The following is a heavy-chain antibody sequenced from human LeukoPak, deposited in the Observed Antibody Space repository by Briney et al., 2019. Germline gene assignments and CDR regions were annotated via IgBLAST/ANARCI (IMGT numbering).Heavy chain of an antibody. CDR2: IIPIFGTA. CDR3: ARDLFRDYGGNGEHY. Sequence: GASVKVSCKASGGTFSSYATSWVRQAPGQGLEWMGGIIPIFGTANYAQKLQGRVTITADESTSTAYMELSSLRSEDTAVYYCARDLFRDYGGNGEHYWGQGTLVTVSS. V-gene: IGHV1-69*13. J-gene: IGHJ4*02. CDR1: GGTFSSYA. D-gene: IGHD4-23*01.